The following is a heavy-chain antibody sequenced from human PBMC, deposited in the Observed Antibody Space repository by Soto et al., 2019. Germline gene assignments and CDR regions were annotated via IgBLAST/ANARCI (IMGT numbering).Heavy chain of an antibody. Sequence: QLQLQESGPGLVKPSETLSLTCTVSGGSISSSSYYWGWIRQPPGKGLEWIGSIYYSGSTYYNPSLKSRVTIAVDTSKNQFSLKLSSVTAADTAVYYCAKGSTMVRGVIPPFYWGQGTLVTVSS. V-gene: IGHV4-39*01. CDR1: GGSISSSSYY. CDR3: AKGSTMVRGVIPPFY. D-gene: IGHD3-10*01. J-gene: IGHJ4*02. CDR2: IYYSGST.